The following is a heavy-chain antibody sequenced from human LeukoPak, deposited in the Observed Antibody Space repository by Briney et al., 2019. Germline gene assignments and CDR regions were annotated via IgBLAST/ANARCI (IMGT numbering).Heavy chain of an antibody. D-gene: IGHD2-15*01. CDR2: INHSGRT. CDR1: DGSFSGYY. V-gene: IGHV4-34*01. Sequence: SETLSLTCAVSDGSFSGYYWTWIRQPPGKGLEWIGEINHSGRTNYNPSLKSRVIMSVDTSKNQFSLKLSSVTAADTAVYYCARPLGYCSDSRCPQSWFDPWGQGTLVTVSS. CDR3: ARPLGYCSDSRCPQSWFDP. J-gene: IGHJ5*02.